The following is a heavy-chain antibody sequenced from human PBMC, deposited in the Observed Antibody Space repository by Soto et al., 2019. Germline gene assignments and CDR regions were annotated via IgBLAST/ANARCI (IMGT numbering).Heavy chain of an antibody. D-gene: IGHD2-15*01. CDR3: GRAPWYCSGGSCYFDY. CDR2: IWYDVSNK. J-gene: IGHJ4*02. CDR1: GFTLSSYG. Sequence: QVQLVESGGGVVQPGRSLRLSCATSGFTLSSYGMHWVRQAPGKGLEWVAVIWYDVSNKYHADSVKGRFTISRDNSKNTLYLQMNSLRAEDTAVYYCGRAPWYCSGGSCYFDYWGRGTLVTVSS. V-gene: IGHV3-33*01.